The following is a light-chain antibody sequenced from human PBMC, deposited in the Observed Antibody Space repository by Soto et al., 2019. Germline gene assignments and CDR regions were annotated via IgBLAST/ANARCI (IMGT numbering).Light chain of an antibody. CDR1: SSDVGSYDR. V-gene: IGLV2-18*02. Sequence: QSVLTQPPSVSGSPGQSVTISCIGTSSDVGSYDRVSWYQQPPGTAPKLLIYEVSNRPSGVPDRFSGSKSGNTASLTISGLQAEDEADYYCSSYISSSTFYVLGTGTKVTVL. CDR3: SSYISSSTFYV. CDR2: EVS. J-gene: IGLJ1*01.